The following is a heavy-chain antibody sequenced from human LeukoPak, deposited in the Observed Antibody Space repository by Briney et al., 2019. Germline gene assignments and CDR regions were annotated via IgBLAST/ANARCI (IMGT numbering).Heavy chain of an antibody. Sequence: PGGSLRLSCAASGFTFDDYAMHWVRQAPGKGLEWVSGISWNSGSIGYADSVKGRFTISRDNAKNSLYLQMNSLRAEDTALYYCAKGAYGSGSYIHYWGQGTLVTVSS. V-gene: IGHV3-9*01. J-gene: IGHJ4*02. D-gene: IGHD3-10*01. CDR3: AKGAYGSGSYIHY. CDR1: GFTFDDYA. CDR2: ISWNSGSI.